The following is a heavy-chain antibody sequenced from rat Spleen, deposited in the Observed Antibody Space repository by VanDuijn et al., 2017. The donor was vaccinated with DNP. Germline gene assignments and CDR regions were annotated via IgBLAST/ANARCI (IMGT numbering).Heavy chain of an antibody. V-gene: IGHV6-6*01. D-gene: IGHD1-12*02. J-gene: IGHJ4*01. CDR1: GFAFSTAW. Sequence: EVQVLESGGGLVQPGNSLKLSCATSGFAFSTAWMYWFRQFPEKRLEWVARIKAKSNSYATDYIESVKGRFTISRDDSKSSIYLQMNNLQGEDTAIYYCAGADGRYYYTYAMDAWGQGTSVTVSS. CDR2: IKAKSNSYAT. CDR3: AGADGRYYYTYAMDA.